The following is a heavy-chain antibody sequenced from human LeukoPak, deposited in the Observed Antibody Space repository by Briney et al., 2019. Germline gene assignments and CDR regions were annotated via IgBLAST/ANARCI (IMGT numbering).Heavy chain of an antibody. J-gene: IGHJ3*01. CDR2: ISSSDTYI. D-gene: IGHD5-24*01. CDR3: ARDQFQGAFDV. CDR1: GFTFSGYS. V-gene: IGHV3-21*04. Sequence: GGSLRLSCAASGFTFSGYSMNWVRQAPGKGLEWVSSISSSDTYIYHADSVKGRFTISRDNAKNSLYLQMNSLRAEDTAVYYCARDQFQGAFDVWGQGTMVTVSS.